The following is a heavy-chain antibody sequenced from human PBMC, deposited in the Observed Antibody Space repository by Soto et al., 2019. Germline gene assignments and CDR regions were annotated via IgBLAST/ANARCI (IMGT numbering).Heavy chain of an antibody. J-gene: IGHJ6*02. D-gene: IGHD3-9*01. CDR2: ISDRGDRT. CDR3: AKETPFTIFRASTSQDDFYYGMDV. V-gene: IGHV3-23*01. CDR1: GFAFNSYA. Sequence: GGSLRLSCAASGFAFNSYAMTWVRQAPGKGLEWVSGISDRGDRTYYADSVKGRFSISRDNSKDTVYLQMNSLRDEDTARYYCAKETPFTIFRASTSQDDFYYGMDVWGRGTTVTVSS.